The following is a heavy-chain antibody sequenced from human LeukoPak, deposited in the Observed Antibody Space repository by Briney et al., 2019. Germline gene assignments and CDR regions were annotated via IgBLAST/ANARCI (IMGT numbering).Heavy chain of an antibody. CDR1: GFTLCSFA. Sequence: GGSLRLSCAASGFTLCSFAMSWVPQAPGKGLEWVSSISDGGDSTYYADSVKGRFTISRDNSKNTLYLQMNSLRAEDTAIYYRAKRPTDVNWFDPWGQGTLVTVSS. CDR3: AKRPTDVNWFDP. CDR2: ISDGGDST. V-gene: IGHV3-23*01. D-gene: IGHD4-11*01. J-gene: IGHJ5*02.